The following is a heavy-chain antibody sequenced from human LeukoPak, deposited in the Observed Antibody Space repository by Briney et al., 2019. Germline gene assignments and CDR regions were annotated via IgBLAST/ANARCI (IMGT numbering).Heavy chain of an antibody. Sequence: SETLSLTCTVSGGSLSSGDYYWSWIRQPPGKGLEWIGYSYYSGSTYYNPSLKSRVIISIDTSKNQFSLKLSSVTAADTAVYYCARVRCSSISCPIDYWGQGTLVTVSS. D-gene: IGHD2-2*01. CDR1: GGSLSSGDYY. J-gene: IGHJ4*02. CDR2: SYYSGST. V-gene: IGHV4-30-4*08. CDR3: ARVRCSSISCPIDY.